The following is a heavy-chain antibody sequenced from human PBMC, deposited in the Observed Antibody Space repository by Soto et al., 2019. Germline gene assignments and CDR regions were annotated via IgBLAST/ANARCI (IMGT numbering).Heavy chain of an antibody. J-gene: IGHJ4*02. CDR2: IIPIFGTA. V-gene: IGHV1-69*13. CDR1: GGTFSSYA. CDR3: ARTDIVVVPAGEGSFDY. D-gene: IGHD2-2*01. Sequence: SVKVSCKASGGTFSSYAISWVRQAPGQGLEWMGGIIPIFGTANYAQKIQGRVTITADESTSTAYMELSSLRSEDTAVYYCARTDIVVVPAGEGSFDYWGQGTLVTVSS.